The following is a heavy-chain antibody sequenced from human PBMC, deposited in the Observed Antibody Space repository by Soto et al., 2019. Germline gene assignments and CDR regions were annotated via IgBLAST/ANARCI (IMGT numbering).Heavy chain of an antibody. Sequence: SETLSLSCAVYGGSFSGYYWNWIRQPPGKGLEWIGQINHSGSTNYNPSLKSRVTISVDTSKNQFSLKLSSVTAADTAVYYCARRDYGSGYNWFDPWGQGTLVTVSS. CDR1: GGSFSGYY. D-gene: IGHD3-10*01. CDR3: ARRDYGSGYNWFDP. CDR2: INHSGST. V-gene: IGHV4-34*01. J-gene: IGHJ5*02.